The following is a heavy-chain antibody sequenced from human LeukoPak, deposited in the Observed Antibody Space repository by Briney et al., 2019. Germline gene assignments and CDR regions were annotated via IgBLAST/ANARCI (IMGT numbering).Heavy chain of an antibody. J-gene: IGHJ4*02. V-gene: IGHV4-4*02. CDR1: GGSISSSNW. CDR3: ARVIRDGYNTLFDY. Sequence: SETLSLTCAVSGGSISSSNWWSWVRQPAGKGLEWIGEIYHSGSTNYNPSLKSRVTISVDKSKIQFSLKLSSVTAADTAVYYCARVIRDGYNTLFDYWGQGTLVTVSS. D-gene: IGHD5-24*01. CDR2: IYHSGST.